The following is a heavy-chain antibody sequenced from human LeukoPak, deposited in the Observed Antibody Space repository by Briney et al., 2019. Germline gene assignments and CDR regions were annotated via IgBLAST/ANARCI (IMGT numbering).Heavy chain of an antibody. J-gene: IGHJ3*01. V-gene: IGHV4-34*01. CDR1: GGSFSAYY. Sequence: SETLSLTCAVHGGSFSAYYWSWIRQSPGEGLEWIGQIRHGGVTTYNPSLMGRVTISVDTSSNQFSLTLTSVTAADTAVYYCARGPHFYGDYIRSFPAAFHVWGRGTVVSISS. CDR3: ARGPHFYGDYIRSFPAAFHV. CDR2: IRHGGVT. D-gene: IGHD4-17*01.